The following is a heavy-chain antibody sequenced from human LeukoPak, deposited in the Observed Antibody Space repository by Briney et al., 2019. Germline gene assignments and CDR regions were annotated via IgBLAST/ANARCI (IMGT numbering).Heavy chain of an antibody. D-gene: IGHD5-18*01. J-gene: IGHJ3*02. CDR1: GGTFSSYA. V-gene: IGHV1-69*13. Sequence: ASVKVSCKASGGTFSSYAISWVRQAPGQGLEWMGGIIPIFGTANYAQKFQGRVTITADESTSTAYMELSSLRSEDTAVYYCATSYDLFLGWKDDAFDIWGQGTMVTVSS. CDR3: ATSYDLFLGWKDDAFDI. CDR2: IIPIFGTA.